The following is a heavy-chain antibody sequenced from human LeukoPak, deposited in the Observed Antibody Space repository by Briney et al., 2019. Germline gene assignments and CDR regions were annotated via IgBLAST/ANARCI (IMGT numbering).Heavy chain of an antibody. CDR1: GYTLTELS. J-gene: IGHJ6*03. D-gene: IGHD6-13*01. Sequence: ASVTVSCKVSGYTLTELSMHWVRQAPGKGLEWMGGFDPEDGETIYAQKFQGRVTMTEDTSTDTAYMELSSLRSEDTAVYYCATVRGLAAAYQRYYYYYMDVWGKGTTVTISS. CDR2: FDPEDGET. CDR3: ATVRGLAAAYQRYYYYYMDV. V-gene: IGHV1-24*01.